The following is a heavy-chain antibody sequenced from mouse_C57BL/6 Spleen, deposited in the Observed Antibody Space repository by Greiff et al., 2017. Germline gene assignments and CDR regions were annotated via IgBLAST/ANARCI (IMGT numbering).Heavy chain of an antibody. D-gene: IGHD1-1*01. V-gene: IGHV1-42*01. CDR2: INPSTGGT. J-gene: IGHJ1*03. CDR3: ARNYGSRYWYFDV. CDR1: GYSFTGYY. Sequence: EVQLQQSGPELVKPGASVKISCKASGYSFTGYYMNWVKQSPEKSLEWIGEINPSTGGTTYNQKFKAKATLTVDKSSSTAYMQLKSLTSEDSAVYYCARNYGSRYWYFDVWGTGTTVTVSS.